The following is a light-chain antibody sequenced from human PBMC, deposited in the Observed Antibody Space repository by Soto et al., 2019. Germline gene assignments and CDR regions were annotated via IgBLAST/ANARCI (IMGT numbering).Light chain of an antibody. CDR1: QSVSSNY. CDR3: QQYVISVT. J-gene: IGKJ5*01. CDR2: GAS. Sequence: EVVFTQSPGTLSLSPGERATLSCRASQSVSSNYLAWYQQRPGQAPRLLIYGASNRATGIPERFSGSGSGTDFTLTISRLEPQDSAMYYCQQYVISVTFGQGTRLEI. V-gene: IGKV3-20*01.